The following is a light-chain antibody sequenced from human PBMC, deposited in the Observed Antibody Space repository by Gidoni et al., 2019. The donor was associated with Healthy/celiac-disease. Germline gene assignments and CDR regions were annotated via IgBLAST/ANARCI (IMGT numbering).Light chain of an antibody. CDR3: QQYGSSPPGT. J-gene: IGKJ1*01. CDR1: QSVSSSY. Sequence: DIVLTQSPGTLSLSPGERATLSCRASQSVSSSYLAWYQQKPGQAPRLLIYGASSRATGIPDRFSGSGSGTDFTLTISRLEPEDFAVDYCQQYGSSPPGTFGQGTKVEIK. V-gene: IGKV3-20*01. CDR2: GAS.